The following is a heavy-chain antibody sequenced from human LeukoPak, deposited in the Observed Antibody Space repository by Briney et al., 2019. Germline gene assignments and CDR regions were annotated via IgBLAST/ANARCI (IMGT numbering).Heavy chain of an antibody. CDR3: AREASIVVRCSDY. CDR1: GFTFSSYS. CDR2: ISSSSSAM. V-gene: IGHV3-48*02. Sequence: GGSLRLSCAASGFTFSSYSMSWVRQAPGKGLEWVSYISSSSSAMYYADSMKGRFTISRDNAKNSLYLQMNNLRDEDTAVYYCAREASIVVRCSDYWGQGTLVTVSS. J-gene: IGHJ4*02. D-gene: IGHD6-6*01.